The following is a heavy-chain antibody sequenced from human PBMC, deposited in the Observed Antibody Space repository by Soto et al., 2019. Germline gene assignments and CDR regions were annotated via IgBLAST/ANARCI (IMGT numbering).Heavy chain of an antibody. J-gene: IGHJ4*02. CDR2: VIPPFGTA. V-gene: IGHV1-69*13. CDR1: GGTFSSFA. Sequence: SVKLSCKPSGGTFSSFAISWGRQAPGQGLEWMGGVIPPFGTANYAQKFQGRVTITADESTRTAYMLLSSLRSEDTAVYYCARGSGVVTHFDYWGQGTLVTVSS. CDR3: ARGSGVVTHFDY. D-gene: IGHD3-3*01.